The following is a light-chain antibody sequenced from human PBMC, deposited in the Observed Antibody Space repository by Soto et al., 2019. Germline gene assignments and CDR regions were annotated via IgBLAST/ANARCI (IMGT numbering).Light chain of an antibody. J-gene: IGKJ1*01. CDR3: QQYGSSRT. Sequence: EIELTQSPGTLSLSPGERATLSCRASQSAGNTYLAWYQQKPGQAPRLLIYGTSSRATGIPDRFSGSGSGTAFTLTIDRVEPEDFAVYYCQQYGSSRTFGQGTKVEVK. CDR2: GTS. V-gene: IGKV3-20*01. CDR1: QSAGNTY.